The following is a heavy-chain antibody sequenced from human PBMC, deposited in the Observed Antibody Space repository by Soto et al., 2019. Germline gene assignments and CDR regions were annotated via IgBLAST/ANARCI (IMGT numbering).Heavy chain of an antibody. V-gene: IGHV4-59*01. CDR2: IYYRGSN. D-gene: IGHD6-6*01. CDR1: GGSISSYY. CDR3: AREESSSILN. J-gene: IGHJ4*02. Sequence: SETLSLTCTVSGGSISSYYWSWIRQPPGKGLEWIGYIYYRGSNNYNPSLKSRVTIPLDKSKNQFSLKLSSVTAADPAVYYCAREESSSILNWGQGTLVTVSS.